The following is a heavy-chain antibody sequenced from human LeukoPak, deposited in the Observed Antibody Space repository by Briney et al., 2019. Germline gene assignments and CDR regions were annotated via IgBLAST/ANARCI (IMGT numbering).Heavy chain of an antibody. Sequence: ASVKVSCKASGYTFTSYGISWVRQAPGQGLEWVGWISAYNGNTNYAQKLQGRVTMTTDTSTSTAYMELRSLRSDDTAVYYCARVVPAATYYYYYGMDVWGQGTTVTVSS. CDR2: ISAYNGNT. D-gene: IGHD2-2*01. J-gene: IGHJ6*02. CDR3: ARVVPAATYYYYYGMDV. V-gene: IGHV1-18*01. CDR1: GYTFTSYG.